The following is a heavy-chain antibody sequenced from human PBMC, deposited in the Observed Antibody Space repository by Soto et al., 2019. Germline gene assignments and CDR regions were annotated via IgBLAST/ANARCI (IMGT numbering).Heavy chain of an antibody. CDR2: IYYSGST. Sequence: PSETLSLTCTVSGGSVSSGSYYWSWIRQPPGKGLEWIGYIYYSGSTNYNPSLKSRVTISVDTSKNQFSLKLSSVTAADTAVYYCASSLGYCSGGSCYEFWFDPWGQGTLVTV. J-gene: IGHJ5*02. V-gene: IGHV4-61*01. CDR3: ASSLGYCSGGSCYEFWFDP. CDR1: GGSVSSGSYY. D-gene: IGHD2-15*01.